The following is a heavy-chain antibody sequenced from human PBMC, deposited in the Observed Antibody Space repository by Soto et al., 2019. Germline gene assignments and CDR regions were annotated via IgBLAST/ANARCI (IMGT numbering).Heavy chain of an antibody. D-gene: IGHD5-18*01. CDR3: ARDRHSVGTRANDAFDV. CDR1: GFTFSDNL. V-gene: IGHV1-3*01. Sequence: QVQLVQSGAELKKPGASVNISCTASGFTFSDNLINWVRQAPGQGLEWMGGLNPDTGNTRYSETFQGRVTISRHSSASIAYLELSDLENEDTALYFCARDRHSVGTRANDAFDVWSEGTMITVSS. J-gene: IGHJ3*01. CDR2: LNPDTGNT.